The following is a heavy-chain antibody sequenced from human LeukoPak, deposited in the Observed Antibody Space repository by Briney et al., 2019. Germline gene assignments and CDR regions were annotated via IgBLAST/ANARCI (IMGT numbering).Heavy chain of an antibody. D-gene: IGHD1-26*01. V-gene: IGHV3-23*01. Sequence: GGSLRLSCAASGFAFISYAMSWVRQAPGKGLEWVSAVSGSGGSTDYADSVKGRFTISRDNAKNTLLLQMNSLRAEDTAVYYCVRDGVGAPPFDYWGQGVLVTVSS. CDR2: VSGSGGST. CDR1: GFAFISYA. J-gene: IGHJ4*02. CDR3: VRDGVGAPPFDY.